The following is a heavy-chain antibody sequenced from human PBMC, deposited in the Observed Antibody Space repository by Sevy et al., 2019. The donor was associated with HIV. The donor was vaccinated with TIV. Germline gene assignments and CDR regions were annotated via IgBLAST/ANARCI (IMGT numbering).Heavy chain of an antibody. Sequence: GGFLRLSCAASGFTFSSYWMHWVRQAPGKGLVWVSRINSDGSSTSYADSVKGRFTISRDNAMNTLYLQMNSLRAEDTAVYYCARAVYSSPRFGMDVWGQGTTVTVSS. V-gene: IGHV3-74*01. CDR3: ARAVYSSPRFGMDV. CDR2: INSDGSST. J-gene: IGHJ6*02. D-gene: IGHD6-13*01. CDR1: GFTFSSYW.